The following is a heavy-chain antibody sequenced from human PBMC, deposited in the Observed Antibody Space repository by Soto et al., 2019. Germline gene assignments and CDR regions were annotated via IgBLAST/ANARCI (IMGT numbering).Heavy chain of an antibody. CDR2: ISGYNGKT. V-gene: IGHV1-18*01. CDR3: ARSPGYSYGDY. D-gene: IGHD5-18*01. J-gene: IGHJ4*02. CDR1: GYTFSSYG. Sequence: ASVKVSCKASGYTFSSYGISWVRQAPGQGLEWMGWISGYNGKTNYSQKVQDRVTMTTDTSTSTAYMELRSLRSDDTAVYYCARSPGYSYGDYWGQGTLVTVSS.